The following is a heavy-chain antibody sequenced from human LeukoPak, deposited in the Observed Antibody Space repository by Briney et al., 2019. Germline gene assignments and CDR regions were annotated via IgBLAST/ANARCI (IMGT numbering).Heavy chain of an antibody. J-gene: IGHJ4*02. D-gene: IGHD1-26*01. V-gene: IGHV3-74*01. CDR1: GLTFSNYW. CDR3: ARGAPSGSFFDF. Sequence: QPGGCLRLSCAVPGLTFSNYWMHWVRQAPGKGLVWVSRITSDGSNTVYADSVKGRVTISRDNAKDTVYLEMNSMTAEDTAVYFCARGAPSGSFFDFWGLGTLVTVSS. CDR2: ITSDGSNT.